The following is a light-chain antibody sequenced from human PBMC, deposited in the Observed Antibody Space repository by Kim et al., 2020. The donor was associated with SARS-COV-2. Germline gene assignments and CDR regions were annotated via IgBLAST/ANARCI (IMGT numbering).Light chain of an antibody. Sequence: GQTVTISCTGTSTDVGGNHYVSYYQQHPGTATILMIYNVSKPPSGLPDLSSGTTSANTASLTVGGRPGEDDADYYCSSYAGLNDYVFGTGTKVTVL. CDR2: NVS. CDR1: STDVGGNHY. V-gene: IGLV2-8*01. CDR3: SSYAGLNDYV. J-gene: IGLJ1*01.